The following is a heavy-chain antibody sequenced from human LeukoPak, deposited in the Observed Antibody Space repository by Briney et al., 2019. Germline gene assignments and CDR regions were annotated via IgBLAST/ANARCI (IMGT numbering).Heavy chain of an antibody. CDR2: IWYDGSNK. V-gene: IGHV3-30*02. CDR1: GFTFRNYG. CDR3: ATLRSDSSGWYYFDY. Sequence: GGSLRLSCAASGFTFRNYGMHWVRQAPGRGLEWVALIWYDGSNKYYADSVKGRFTISRDNSKNMLYLQMNSLRTEDKAVYYCATLRSDSSGWYYFDYWGQGTLVTVSS. J-gene: IGHJ4*02. D-gene: IGHD6-19*01.